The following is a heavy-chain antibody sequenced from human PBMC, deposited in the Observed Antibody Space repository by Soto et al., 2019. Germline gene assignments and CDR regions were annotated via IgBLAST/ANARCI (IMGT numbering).Heavy chain of an antibody. J-gene: IGHJ6*03. V-gene: IGHV3-53*04. CDR1: GFTVSSNY. CDR3: ARDGTRSRGVIEAYYMDV. CDR2: IYSGGST. D-gene: IGHD3-10*01. Sequence: GGSLRLSCAASGFTVSSNYMSWVRQAPGKGLEWVSVIYSGGSTYYADSVKGRFTISRHNSKNTLYLQMNSLRAEDTAVYYCARDGTRSRGVIEAYYMDVWGKGTTVTVSS.